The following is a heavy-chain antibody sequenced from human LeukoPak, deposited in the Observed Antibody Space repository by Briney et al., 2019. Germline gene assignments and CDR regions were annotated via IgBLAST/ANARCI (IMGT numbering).Heavy chain of an antibody. CDR2: INPNSGGT. D-gene: IGHD2-21*02. CDR1: GYTFIGYY. CDR3: ARDPDSALCGADCQYYLDV. V-gene: IGHV1-2*02. Sequence: ASVKVSCKASGYTFIGYYIHWVRQAPGQGLEWMGWINPNSGGTNYARKFQGRVTMTRDTAIRTAYLEVTRLTSDDTAVYYCARDPDSALCGADCQYYLDVWGNGTTIIISS. J-gene: IGHJ6*03.